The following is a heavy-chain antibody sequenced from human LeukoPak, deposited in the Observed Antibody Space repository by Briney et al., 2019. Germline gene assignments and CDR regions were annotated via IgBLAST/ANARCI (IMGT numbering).Heavy chain of an antibody. Sequence: ISSSCSTIYYAASVKGRFTISSDNAKNSLYLQMNSLRAEDTAVYYCARDPKHYHYYYYMDVWGKGTTVTVSS. V-gene: IGHV3-11*04. CDR2: ISSSCSTI. CDR3: ARDPKHYHYYYYMDV. J-gene: IGHJ6*03.